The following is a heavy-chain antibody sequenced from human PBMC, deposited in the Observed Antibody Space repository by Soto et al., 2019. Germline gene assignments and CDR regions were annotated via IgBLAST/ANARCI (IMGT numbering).Heavy chain of an antibody. V-gene: IGHV3-30-3*01. D-gene: IGHD3-9*01. Sequence: GGSLRLSCAASGFTFSGHGFHWVRQAPGKGLEWVAVISYDGSIQYYADSVKGRFTISRDNSKNTLYLQMKNLRAEDTAVYYCARGAEYQTINSDYFYGMDVWGQGTTVTVSS. CDR1: GFTFSGHG. CDR2: ISYDGSIQ. J-gene: IGHJ6*02. CDR3: ARGAEYQTINSDYFYGMDV.